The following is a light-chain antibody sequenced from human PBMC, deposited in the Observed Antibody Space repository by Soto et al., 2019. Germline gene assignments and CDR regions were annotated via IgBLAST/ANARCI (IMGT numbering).Light chain of an antibody. CDR1: QSVSSH. V-gene: IGKV3-15*01. CDR3: QQYDIWPWT. Sequence: EILLTQSPATLSVSPGERATLSCRASQSVSSHLAWYQQKPGQAPRVLIYGASTRAPGSPARFSGSGSGTEFTLTISSLQSEDFVVYFCQQYDIWPWTFGQGTKVEIK. CDR2: GAS. J-gene: IGKJ1*01.